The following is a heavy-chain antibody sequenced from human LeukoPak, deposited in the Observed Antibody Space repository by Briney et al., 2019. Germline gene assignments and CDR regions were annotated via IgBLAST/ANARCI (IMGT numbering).Heavy chain of an antibody. V-gene: IGHV3-30*19. Sequence: GRSLRLSCAASGFTFSSYGMHWVRQGPGKGLEWVAVISYDGSNKYYADSVKGRFSISRDNSKNTLYLQMSSLSAEDTAVYYCARGLYYDSSTPGGYWGQGTLVTVSS. J-gene: IGHJ4*02. CDR2: ISYDGSNK. CDR1: GFTFSSYG. D-gene: IGHD3-22*01. CDR3: ARGLYYDSSTPGGY.